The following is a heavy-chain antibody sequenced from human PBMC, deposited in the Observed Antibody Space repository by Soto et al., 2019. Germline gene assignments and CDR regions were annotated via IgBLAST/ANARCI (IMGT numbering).Heavy chain of an antibody. CDR2: INFDGSDI. CDR3: ARVWGSDPEEWLPGALDY. CDR1: GFTFSSHW. V-gene: IGHV3-74*01. D-gene: IGHD6-19*01. Sequence: XGSLRLSCAAAGFTFSSHWMHWVRQAPGKGLVWVSRINFDGSDINYADSVKGRSTISRDNAKHTLYLQINSLRAEDTAVYYCARVWGSDPEEWLPGALDYWGHGTLATVSS. J-gene: IGHJ4*03.